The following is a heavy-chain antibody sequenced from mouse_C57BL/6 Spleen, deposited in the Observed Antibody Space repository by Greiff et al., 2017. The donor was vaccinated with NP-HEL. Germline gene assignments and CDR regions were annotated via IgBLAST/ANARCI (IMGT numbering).Heavy chain of an antibody. Sequence: QVQLQQPGAELVKPGASVKLSCKASGYTFTSYWMHWVKQRPGRGLEWIGRIDPNSGGTKYNGKFKSKATLTVDKPSSTAYMQLSSLTSEDSAVYYWARSTRDYYGSGAGFAYWGQGTLVTVSA. CDR1: GYTFTSYW. V-gene: IGHV1-72*01. J-gene: IGHJ3*01. CDR2: IDPNSGGT. CDR3: ARSTRDYYGSGAGFAY. D-gene: IGHD1-1*01.